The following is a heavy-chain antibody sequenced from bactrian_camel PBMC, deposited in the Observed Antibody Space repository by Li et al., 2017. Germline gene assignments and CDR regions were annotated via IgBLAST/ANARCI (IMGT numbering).Heavy chain of an antibody. V-gene: IGHV3S60*01. CDR1: GFTFDDSD. D-gene: IGHD3*01. CDR2: ISRVGTT. J-gene: IGHJ4*01. Sequence: VQLVESGGGVVQPGGSLRLSCRGSGFTFDDSDVGWYRQVPGNKCELVSSISRVGTTYYADSVKGRFTISRDNAKNTLYLQLNSLKTEDTAMYVCKTEPKHPRDRGAVCALWGQGTQVTVS. CDR3: KTEPKHPRDRGAVCAL.